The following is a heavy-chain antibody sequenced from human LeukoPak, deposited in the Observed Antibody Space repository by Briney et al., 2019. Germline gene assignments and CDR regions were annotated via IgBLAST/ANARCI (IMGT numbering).Heavy chain of an antibody. Sequence: GGSLRLSCTASGFNFSTYAMSWVRQAPGKGLEWVSAISSSGVGTYYADSVKGRFTISRDNSRNTLYLQVNSLRAEDTAVYYCAKRNSLIVDYSYPYGLDVWGQGTTVIVSS. J-gene: IGHJ6*02. D-gene: IGHD1-14*01. CDR1: GFNFSTYA. CDR2: ISSSGVGT. V-gene: IGHV3-23*01. CDR3: AKRNSLIVDYSYPYGLDV.